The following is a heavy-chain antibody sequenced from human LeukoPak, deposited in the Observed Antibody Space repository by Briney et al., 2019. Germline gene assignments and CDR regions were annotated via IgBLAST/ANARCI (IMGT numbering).Heavy chain of an antibody. CDR1: GGSISGYY. D-gene: IGHD3-10*01. V-gene: IGHV4-34*01. J-gene: IGHJ6*03. CDR2: INHSGST. CDR3: ARLGPYGSGSFRPNYYYYYMDV. Sequence: SETLSLTCTVSGGSISGYYWSWIRQPPGKGLEWIGEINHSGSTNYNPSLKSRVTISVDTSKNQFSLKLSSVTAADTAVYYCARLGPYGSGSFRPNYYYYYMDVWGKGTTVTISS.